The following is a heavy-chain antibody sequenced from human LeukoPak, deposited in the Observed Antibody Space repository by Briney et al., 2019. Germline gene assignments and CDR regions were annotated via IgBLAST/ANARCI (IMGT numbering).Heavy chain of an antibody. Sequence: SQTLSLTCTVSGASITTEAYFWTWVRQPAGKELEGIGRVSSTGKTDYNPSLSSRILISRDAAKNQYSLWLNSVTPADTAVYYCARDRSYGGSRFDTWGQGILVTVSS. CDR1: GASITTEAYF. CDR3: ARDRSYGGSRFDT. V-gene: IGHV4-61*02. J-gene: IGHJ5*02. CDR2: VSSTGKT. D-gene: IGHD1-26*01.